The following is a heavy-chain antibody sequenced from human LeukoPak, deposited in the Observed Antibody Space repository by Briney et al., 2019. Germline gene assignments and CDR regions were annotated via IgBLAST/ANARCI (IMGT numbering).Heavy chain of an antibody. CDR3: ARVSRFGGGAFDI. D-gene: IGHD3-10*01. CDR1: GFTFSSYW. V-gene: IGHV3-7*01. CDR2: IMQDGSEK. Sequence: GGSLRLSCAASGFTFSSYWMSWVRQAPGKGLEWVANIMQDGSEKYYVDSVKGRFTISRDNAKNSLYLQMNSLRAEDTAVYYCARVSRFGGGAFDIWGQGTMVTVAS. J-gene: IGHJ3*02.